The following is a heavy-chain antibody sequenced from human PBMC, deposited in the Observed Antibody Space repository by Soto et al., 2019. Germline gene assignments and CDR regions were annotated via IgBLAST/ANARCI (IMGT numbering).Heavy chain of an antibody. CDR1: GGSFSGYY. Sequence: SETLSLTCAVYGGSFSGYYWNWIRQPPGKGLEWIGEINHSGSTKYNPSLSNRVTISSDTSKSHLSLRLSSVTAADTAVYYCAKGDYSSNMDVWGQGTTVTVSS. V-gene: IGHV4-34*01. J-gene: IGHJ6*02. D-gene: IGHD4-4*01. CDR3: AKGDYSSNMDV. CDR2: INHSGST.